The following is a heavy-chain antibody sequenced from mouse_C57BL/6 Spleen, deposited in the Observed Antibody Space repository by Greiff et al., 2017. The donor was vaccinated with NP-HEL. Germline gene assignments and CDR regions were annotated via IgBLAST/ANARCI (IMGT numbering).Heavy chain of an antibody. V-gene: IGHV1-55*01. CDR2: IYPGSGST. CDR3: ARSLLRPSYAMDY. Sequence: QVQLQQPGAELVKPGASVKMSCKASGYTFTSYWITWVKQRPGQGLEWIGDIYPGSGSTNYNEKFKSKATLTVDTSSSTAYMQLSSLTSEDSAVYYCARSLLRPSYAMDYWGQGTSVTVSS. J-gene: IGHJ4*01. CDR1: GYTFTSYW. D-gene: IGHD1-1*01.